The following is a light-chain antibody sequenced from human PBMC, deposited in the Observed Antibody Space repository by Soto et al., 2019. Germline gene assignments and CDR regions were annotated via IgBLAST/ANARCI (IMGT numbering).Light chain of an antibody. CDR3: QQYNSYRA. V-gene: IGKV1-5*01. CDR2: DAP. CDR1: QSISSW. J-gene: IGKJ1*01. Sequence: DIQMTQSPSTLSASVGDRVTITCRASQSISSWLAWYQQKPGKARKLLIYDAPSLESGVRSRFSGSGSGTEFTLTISSLQPDDFATYYCQQYNSYRAFGQGTKV.